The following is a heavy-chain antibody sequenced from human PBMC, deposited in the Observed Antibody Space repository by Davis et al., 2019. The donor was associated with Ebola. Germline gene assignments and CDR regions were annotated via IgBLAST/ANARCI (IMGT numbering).Heavy chain of an antibody. J-gene: IGHJ6*04. CDR1: GYTFSNYY. CDR2: INPNDGRT. Sequence: AASVKVSCKASGYTFSNYYMHWVRQAPGHGLEWMGMINPNDGRTIYAQKLQGRVTMTTDTSTSTAYMELRSLRSDDTAVYYCARREDYYYYSMDVWGKGTTVTVSS. CDR3: ARREDYYYYSMDV. V-gene: IGHV1-46*01. D-gene: IGHD5-24*01.